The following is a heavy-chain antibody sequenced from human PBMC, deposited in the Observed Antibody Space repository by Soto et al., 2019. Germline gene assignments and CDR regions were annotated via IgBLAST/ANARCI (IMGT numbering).Heavy chain of an antibody. CDR1: GGSISSSSYY. CDR2: IYYSGST. V-gene: IGHV4-39*01. CDR3: AREIHIAAARSFDY. Sequence: ETLSLTCTVSGGSISSSSYYWGWIRQPPGKGLEWIGSIYYSGSTYYNPSLKSRVTISVDTSKNQFSLKLSSVTAADTAVYYCAREIHIAAARSFDYWGQGTLVTVSS. J-gene: IGHJ4*02. D-gene: IGHD6-13*01.